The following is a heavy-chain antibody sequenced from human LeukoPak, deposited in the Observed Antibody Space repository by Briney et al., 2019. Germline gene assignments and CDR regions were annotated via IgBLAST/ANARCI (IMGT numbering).Heavy chain of an antibody. D-gene: IGHD4-23*01. CDR3: AKDTVGGIKD. J-gene: IGHJ4*02. CDR2: ILPDGSQK. V-gene: IGHV3-7*03. Sequence: GGSLRLSCAASGFTFSNNWMHWVRQAPGKGLEWLANILPDGSQKYYVDSVKGRFTISRDNAKNSLYLQMNSLRAEDTALYYCAKDTVGGIKDWGQGTLVTVSS. CDR1: GFTFSNNW.